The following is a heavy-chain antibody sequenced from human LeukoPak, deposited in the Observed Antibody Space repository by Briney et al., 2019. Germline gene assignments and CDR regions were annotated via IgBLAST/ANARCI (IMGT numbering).Heavy chain of an antibody. Sequence: PGGSLRLSCAASGFRFNTYWMSWVRQAPGKGPEWVANINQDGDDKNYLGSVRGRFTITRDNAENSLHLQMNSLRVEDTAVCYCARDKQVGATYFDYWGQGSLVTVS. CDR1: GFRFNTYW. CDR3: ARDKQVGATYFDY. J-gene: IGHJ4*02. CDR2: INQDGDDK. V-gene: IGHV3-7*01. D-gene: IGHD1-26*01.